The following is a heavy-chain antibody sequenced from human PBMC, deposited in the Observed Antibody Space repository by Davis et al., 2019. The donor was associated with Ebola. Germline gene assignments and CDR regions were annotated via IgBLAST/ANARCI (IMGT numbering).Heavy chain of an antibody. V-gene: IGHV5-51*01. Sequence: GESLKISCKGSGYTFTSYWIGWVRQMPGKGLEWMGIIYTGDSDTRYRPSFQGQVTISADKSISTAYLQWSSLKASDTAMYYCARGTDGYNPGGYFDSWGQGTLVTVSS. D-gene: IGHD5-24*01. CDR3: ARGTDGYNPGGYFDS. CDR2: IYTGDSDT. J-gene: IGHJ4*02. CDR1: GYTFTSYW.